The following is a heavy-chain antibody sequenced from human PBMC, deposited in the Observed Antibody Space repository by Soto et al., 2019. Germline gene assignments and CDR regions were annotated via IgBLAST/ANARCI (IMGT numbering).Heavy chain of an antibody. Sequence: ASVKVSCKASGHSFTAYYMHWVRPAPGQGLEWMGIINPSGGRTTYAQKFQGRVTMTRDTSTSTFHMELSSLTSEDTAVYYCAGLYHYDSSGYYDNWGQGTLVTVS. V-gene: IGHV1-46*01. CDR3: AGLYHYDSSGYYDN. CDR2: INPSGGRT. CDR1: GHSFTAYY. J-gene: IGHJ4*02. D-gene: IGHD3-22*01.